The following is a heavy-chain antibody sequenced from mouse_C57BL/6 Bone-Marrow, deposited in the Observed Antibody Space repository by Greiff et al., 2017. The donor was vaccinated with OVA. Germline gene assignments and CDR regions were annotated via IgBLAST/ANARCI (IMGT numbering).Heavy chain of an antibody. CDR3: ARYYYGTLYAMDY. D-gene: IGHD1-1*01. CDR1: GYTFTSYT. Sequence: VQLQQSGAELARPGASVKMSCKASGYTFTSYTMHWVKQRPGQGLEWIGYINPSSGYTKYNQKFKDKATLTADKSSSTAYMRLSSLTSEDSAVYYGARYYYGTLYAMDYWGQGTSVTVSA. V-gene: IGHV1-4*01. J-gene: IGHJ4*01. CDR2: INPSSGYT.